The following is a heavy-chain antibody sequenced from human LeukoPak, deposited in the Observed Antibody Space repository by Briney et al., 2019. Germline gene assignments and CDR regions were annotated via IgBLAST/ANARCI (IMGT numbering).Heavy chain of an antibody. Sequence: GGSLRLSCAASGFSFSNYGMHWIRQAPGKGLEWVSAISGSDYSTYYADSVKGRFTIFRDNSKNTLYLQMKSLRAEDTAVYYCARQIGPMVRYMDVWGKGTTVTVSS. D-gene: IGHD5-18*01. CDR2: ISGSDYST. J-gene: IGHJ6*03. V-gene: IGHV3-23*01. CDR3: ARQIGPMVRYMDV. CDR1: GFSFSNYG.